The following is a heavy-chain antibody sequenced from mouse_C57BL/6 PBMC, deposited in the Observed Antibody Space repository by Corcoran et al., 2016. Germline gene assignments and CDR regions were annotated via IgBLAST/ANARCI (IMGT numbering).Heavy chain of an antibody. J-gene: IGHJ4*01. V-gene: IGHV1-26*01. CDR3: ARRYYYGSSYAMDY. Sequence: EVQLQQSGPELVKPGASVKISCKASGYTFTDYYMNWVKQSHGKSLEWIGEINPNNGGTSYNQKFKGKATLTVDKSSSTAYMELRSLTSEDSAVYYCARRYYYGSSYAMDYWGQGTSVTVSS. D-gene: IGHD1-1*01. CDR1: GYTFTDYY. CDR2: INPNNGGT.